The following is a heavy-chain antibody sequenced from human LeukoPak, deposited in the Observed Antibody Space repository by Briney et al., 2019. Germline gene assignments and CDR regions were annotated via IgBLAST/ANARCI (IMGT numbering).Heavy chain of an antibody. CDR3: ARDYGDY. V-gene: IGHV3-7*01. D-gene: IGHD4-17*01. CDR1: GFTFSNYW. CDR2: IKQDGSDK. Sequence: GGSLRLSCAASGFTFSNYWMNWVRQAPGKGLEWVANIKQDGSDKYYVDSARGRFIISRDNAQNSLYLQMSSLRAEDTAVYYCARDYGDYWGQGTLVTVSS. J-gene: IGHJ4*02.